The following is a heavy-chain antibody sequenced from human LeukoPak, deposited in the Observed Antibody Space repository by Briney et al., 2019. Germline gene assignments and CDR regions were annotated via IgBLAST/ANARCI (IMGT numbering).Heavy chain of an antibody. Sequence: GGSLRLSCAASGFTFSSYGMHWVRPAPGKGLEWVAVIWYDGSNKYYADSVKGRFTISRDNSKNTLYLQMNSLRAEDTAVYYCARLGSGLRYFDCWGQGTLVTVSS. V-gene: IGHV3-33*01. CDR1: GFTFSSYG. CDR3: ARLGSGLRYFDC. J-gene: IGHJ4*02. CDR2: IWYDGSNK. D-gene: IGHD3-9*01.